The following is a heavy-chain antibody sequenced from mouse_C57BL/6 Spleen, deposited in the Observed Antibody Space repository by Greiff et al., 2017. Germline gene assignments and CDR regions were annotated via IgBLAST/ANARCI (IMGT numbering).Heavy chain of an antibody. J-gene: IGHJ2*01. Sequence: VQLQQSGPELVKPGASVKISCKASGYTFTDYYMNWVKQSHGKSLEWIGDINPNNGGTSYNQKFKGKATLTVDKSSSTAYMELRSLTSEDSAVYYCARDYYGSSYHYWGQGTTLTVSS. CDR3: ARDYYGSSYHY. V-gene: IGHV1-26*01. D-gene: IGHD1-1*01. CDR2: INPNNGGT. CDR1: GYTFTDYY.